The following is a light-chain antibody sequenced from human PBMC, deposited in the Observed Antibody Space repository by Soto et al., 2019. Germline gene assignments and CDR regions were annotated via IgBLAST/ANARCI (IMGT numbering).Light chain of an antibody. J-gene: IGLJ1*01. CDR2: EVS. CDR3: SSYTSSSTGGYV. Sequence: QSALTQPASVSGSPGQSITISCAGTSSDVGGYNYVSWYQQHPGKAPKLLIYEVSNRPSGVSNRFSGSKSGNTASLTISGLQAEDEGDYYCSSYTSSSTGGYVFGTGTKLTVL. CDR1: SSDVGGYNY. V-gene: IGLV2-14*01.